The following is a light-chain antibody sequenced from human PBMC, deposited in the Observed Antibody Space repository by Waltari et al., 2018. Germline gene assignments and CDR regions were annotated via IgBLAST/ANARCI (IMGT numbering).Light chain of an antibody. CDR2: KVS. CDR3: MQGSHWQYT. Sequence: DVVMTQSPLSLPVPLGQPASISCRSSQSLVYSDGNTYLNWFQQRPGQSPRRLIYKVSNRDSGVPDRFGGSGSGTDFTLEISRVEAEDVAVYYCMQGSHWQYTFGQGTKLEIK. V-gene: IGKV2-30*01. J-gene: IGKJ2*01. CDR1: QSLVYSDGNTY.